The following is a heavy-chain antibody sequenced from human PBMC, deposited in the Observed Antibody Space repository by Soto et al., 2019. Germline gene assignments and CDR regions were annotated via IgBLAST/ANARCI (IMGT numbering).Heavy chain of an antibody. Sequence: ASVKLSCKASGYAFTSYDSNWVRQATGQGLEWMGWMNPNSGNTGYAQKFQGRVTMTRNTSISTAYMELSSLRSEDTAVYYCARGKRWGSGSDAFDIWGQGTMVTVSS. CDR1: GYAFTSYD. D-gene: IGHD6-19*01. J-gene: IGHJ3*02. CDR2: MNPNSGNT. CDR3: ARGKRWGSGSDAFDI. V-gene: IGHV1-8*01.